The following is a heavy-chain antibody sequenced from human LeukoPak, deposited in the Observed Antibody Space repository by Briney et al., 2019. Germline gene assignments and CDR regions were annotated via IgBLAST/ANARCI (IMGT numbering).Heavy chain of an antibody. CDR3: ARVAAEVVGVPGAIGFGWLRRDYYYMDV. CDR2: INPSGGST. D-gene: IGHD2-2*02. CDR1: GYTFTSYY. V-gene: IGHV1-46*01. J-gene: IGHJ6*03. Sequence: ASVKVSCKASGYTFTSYYMHWVRQAPGQGLEWMGIINPSGGSTSYAQKFQGRVTMTRDMSTSAVYMELSSLRSEDTAVYYCARVAAEVVGVPGAIGFGWLRRDYYYMDVWGKGTTVTVSS.